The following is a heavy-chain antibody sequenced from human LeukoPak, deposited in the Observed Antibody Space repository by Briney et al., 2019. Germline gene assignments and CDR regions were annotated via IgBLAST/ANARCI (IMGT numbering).Heavy chain of an antibody. Sequence: SETLSLTCTVSGGSISTSNYYWGWIRQPPGKGLEWIGNIDYNEITYYNPSLKSRVTISVDTSKTQLSLKLNSVTAADTAVYYCARDRAYYYDSSGYHGAFDIWGQGTLVTVSS. V-gene: IGHV4-39*07. CDR1: GGSISTSNYY. J-gene: IGHJ3*02. D-gene: IGHD3-22*01. CDR2: IDYNEIT. CDR3: ARDRAYYYDSSGYHGAFDI.